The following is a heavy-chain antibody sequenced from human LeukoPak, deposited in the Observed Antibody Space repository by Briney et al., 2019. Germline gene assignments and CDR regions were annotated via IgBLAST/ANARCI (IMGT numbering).Heavy chain of an antibody. D-gene: IGHD2-15*01. V-gene: IGHV3-30-3*01. J-gene: IGHJ4*02. Sequence: PGGPLRLSCAASGFTFSSYAMHWVRQAPGKGLEWVAVISYDGSNKYYADSVKGRFTISRDNSKNTLYLQMNSLRAEDTAVYYCARGSGGSCYQASDYWGQGTLVTVSS. CDR3: ARGSGGSCYQASDY. CDR1: GFTFSSYA. CDR2: ISYDGSNK.